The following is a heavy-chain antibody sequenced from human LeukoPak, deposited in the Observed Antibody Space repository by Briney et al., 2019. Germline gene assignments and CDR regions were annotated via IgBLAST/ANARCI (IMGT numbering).Heavy chain of an antibody. J-gene: IGHJ4*02. D-gene: IGHD3-10*01. V-gene: IGHV3-23*01. CDR3: AKARRPGFGELLSVELDY. CDR1: GFTFSSYA. CDR2: ISGSGGST. Sequence: PGGSLRLSCAASGFTFSSYAMSWVRQAPGKGLEWVSAISGSGGSTYYADSVKGRFTISRDNSKNTLYPQMNSLRAEDTAVYYCAKARRPGFGELLSVELDYWGQGTLVTVSS.